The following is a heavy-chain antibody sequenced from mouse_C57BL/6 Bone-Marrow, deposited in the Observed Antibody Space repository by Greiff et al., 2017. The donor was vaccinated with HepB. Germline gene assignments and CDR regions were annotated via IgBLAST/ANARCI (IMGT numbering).Heavy chain of an antibody. CDR3: ARGEGHYYGIYWYFDV. V-gene: IGHV1-81*01. CDR1: GYTFTSYG. D-gene: IGHD1-1*01. Sequence: VQLQQPGAELVKPGASVKVSCKASGYTFTSYGISWVKQRTGQGLEWIGEIYPRSGNTYYNEKFKGKATLTADKSSSTAYMELRSLTSEDSAVYFCARGEGHYYGIYWYFDVWGTGTTVTVSS. CDR2: IYPRSGNT. J-gene: IGHJ1*03.